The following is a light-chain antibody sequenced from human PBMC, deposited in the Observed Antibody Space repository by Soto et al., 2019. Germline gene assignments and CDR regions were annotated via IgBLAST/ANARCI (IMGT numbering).Light chain of an antibody. CDR2: AAS. Sequence: DIQLTQSPSFLSASVGDRVTITCRASQGISSYLAWYQQKPGKAPKLLIYAASTLQSGVPSRFSGSGSGTEFTLTISSLQPEDFVTYYCQQSDTFGQGTKLEIK. CDR1: QGISSY. CDR3: QQSDT. J-gene: IGKJ2*01. V-gene: IGKV1-9*01.